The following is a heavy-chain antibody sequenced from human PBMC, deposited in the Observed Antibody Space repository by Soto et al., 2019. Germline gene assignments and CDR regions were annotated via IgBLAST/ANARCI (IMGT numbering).Heavy chain of an antibody. Sequence: SETLSLTCAVYGGSFSGYYWSWIRQPPGKGLEWIGEINHSGSTNYNPSLKSRVTISVDTSKNQFSLKLSSVTAADTAVYYCARDRPGSQHYFDYWGPGNMVTVSS. J-gene: IGHJ4*02. D-gene: IGHD3-10*01. CDR1: GGSFSGYY. CDR2: INHSGST. CDR3: ARDRPGSQHYFDY. V-gene: IGHV4-34*01.